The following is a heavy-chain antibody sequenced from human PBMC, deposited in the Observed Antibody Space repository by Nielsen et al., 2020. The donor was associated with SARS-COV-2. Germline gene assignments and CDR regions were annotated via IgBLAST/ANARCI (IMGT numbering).Heavy chain of an antibody. CDR3: ARDRDCSGGSCYDY. D-gene: IGHD2-15*01. V-gene: IGHV3-9*01. J-gene: IGHJ4*02. CDR2: ISWNSGSI. Sequence: SLKISCAASGFTFDDYAMHWVRQAPGKGLEWVSGISWNSGSIGYADSVKGRFTISRDNAKNSLYLQMNSLRAEDTAVYYCARDRDCSGGSCYDYWGQGTLVTVSS. CDR1: GFTFDDYA.